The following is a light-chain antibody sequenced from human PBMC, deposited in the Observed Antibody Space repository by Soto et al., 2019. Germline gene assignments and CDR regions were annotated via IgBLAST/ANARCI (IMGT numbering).Light chain of an antibody. Sequence: QSVLAQPASVSGSPGQSITISCTGTSSDVGGYNLVSWYQQHPGKAPKLMIYEDIKRPSGISNRFSGSKSGSTASLTISGLQPEDEADYHCFSYAPGGLVFGGGTQLTVL. V-gene: IGLV2-23*01. CDR1: SSDVGGYNL. CDR3: FSYAPGGLV. CDR2: EDI. J-gene: IGLJ2*01.